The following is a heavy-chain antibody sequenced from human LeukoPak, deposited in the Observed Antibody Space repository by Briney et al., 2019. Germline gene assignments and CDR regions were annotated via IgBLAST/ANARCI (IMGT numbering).Heavy chain of an antibody. J-gene: IGHJ4*02. Sequence: DWVSAIVGSGYSTYYAASVKGRFTISRDNSKNTVYLQMDSLRAEDTAAYFCVRGRHYFDYWGQGALVTVSS. CDR2: IVGSGYST. CDR3: VRGRHYFDY. V-gene: IGHV3-23*01. D-gene: IGHD5-24*01.